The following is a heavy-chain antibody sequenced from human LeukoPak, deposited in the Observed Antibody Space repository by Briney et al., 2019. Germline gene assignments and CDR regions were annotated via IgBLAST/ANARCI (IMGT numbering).Heavy chain of an antibody. V-gene: IGHV3-53*01. CDR3: ARAAPGYCSSTGCPRAGMDV. CDR2: IYTGGST. Sequence: GGSLRLSCAASGFTVSTNYMSWVRQAPGKGLEWVSVIYTGGSTYYADSVKGRFTISRDNSKNTLYLQMNSLRAEDTAVYYCARAAPGYCSSTGCPRAGMDVWGQGTTVTVSS. D-gene: IGHD2-2*01. CDR1: GFTVSTNY. J-gene: IGHJ6*02.